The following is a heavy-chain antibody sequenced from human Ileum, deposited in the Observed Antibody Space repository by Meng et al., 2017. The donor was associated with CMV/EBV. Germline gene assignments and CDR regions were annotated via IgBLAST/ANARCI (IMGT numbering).Heavy chain of an antibody. CDR1: GGSFSGYY. CDR3: ARVNSSRAYYYYYYGMDV. D-gene: IGHD6-13*01. J-gene: IGHJ6*02. CDR2: INHSGST. Sequence: SETLSLTCAVYGGSFSGYYWSWIRQHPGKGLEWIGEINHSGSTNYNPSLKSRVTISVDTSKNQFSLKLSSVTAADTAVYYCARVNSSRAYYYYYYGMDVWGQGTTVTVSS. V-gene: IGHV4-34*01.